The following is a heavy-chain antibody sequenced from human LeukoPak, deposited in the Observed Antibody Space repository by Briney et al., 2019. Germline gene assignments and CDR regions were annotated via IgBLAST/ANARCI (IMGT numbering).Heavy chain of an antibody. J-gene: IGHJ4*02. D-gene: IGHD6-19*01. CDR2: IGYDGSTE. CDR1: NFTFSRYS. CDR3: AKEYSSGRIDY. Sequence: GGSLRLSCAASNFTFSRYSMNWVRQAPGKGLEWVAVIGYDGSTEYYADSVKGRFTISRDNSKNTLHLQTNSLRAEDTGVYYCAKEYSSGRIDYWGQGTLVTVSS. V-gene: IGHV3-30*18.